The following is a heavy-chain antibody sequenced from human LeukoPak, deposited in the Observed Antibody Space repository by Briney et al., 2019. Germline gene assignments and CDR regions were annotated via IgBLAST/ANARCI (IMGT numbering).Heavy chain of an antibody. CDR1: GFTFSSYA. J-gene: IGHJ4*02. V-gene: IGHV3-23*01. Sequence: GGSLRLSCAASGFTFSSYAMSWVRQAPGKGLEWVSAISGSGGSTYYADSVKGRFTISRDNSKNTLYLQMNSLRAEDTAVYYCAKGPVYYYDSSGEDFDYWGQGTLVTVSS. CDR3: AKGPVYYYDSSGEDFDY. D-gene: IGHD3-22*01. CDR2: ISGSGGST.